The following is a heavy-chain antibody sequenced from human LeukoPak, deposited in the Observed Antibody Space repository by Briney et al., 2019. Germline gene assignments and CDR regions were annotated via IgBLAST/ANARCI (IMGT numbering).Heavy chain of an antibody. V-gene: IGHV4-59*08. D-gene: IGHD3-22*01. CDR3: ARANYYDSSGYSRGAFDI. CDR1: GGSISSYY. J-gene: IGHJ3*02. Sequence: SETLSLTCTVSGGSISSYYWSWIRQPPGKGLEWIGYIYYSGSTNYNPSLKSRISISVDTSKNQFSLKLSSVTAADTAVYYCARANYYDSSGYSRGAFDIWGQGTMVTVSS. CDR2: IYYSGST.